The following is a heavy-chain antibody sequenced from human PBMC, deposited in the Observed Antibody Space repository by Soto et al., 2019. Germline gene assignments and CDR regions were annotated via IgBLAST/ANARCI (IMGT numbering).Heavy chain of an antibody. CDR2: IYYSGST. V-gene: IGHV4-59*01. J-gene: IGHJ6*02. D-gene: IGHD1-26*01. CDR3: ARLNSGSIYYYYYYGMDV. Sequence: PSETLSLTCTVSGGSISSYYWSWIRQPPGKGLEWIGYIYYSGSTNYNPSLKSRVTISVDTSKNQFSLKLSSVTAADTAVYYCARLNSGSIYYYYYYGMDVRGQGTTVTVSS. CDR1: GGSISSYY.